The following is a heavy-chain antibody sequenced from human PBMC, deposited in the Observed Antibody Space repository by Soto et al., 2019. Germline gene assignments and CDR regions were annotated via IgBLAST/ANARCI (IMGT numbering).Heavy chain of an antibody. D-gene: IGHD3-10*01. Sequence: SVKVSWKASEGTFSSYTISWVRQAPGQGLEWMGRIIPILGIANYAQKFQGRVTITADKSTSTAYMELSSLRSEDTAVYYCARDEGDYCPYYFAYWGQGTLVTVSS. V-gene: IGHV1-69*04. J-gene: IGHJ4*02. CDR1: EGTFSSYT. CDR2: IIPILGIA. CDR3: ARDEGDYCPYYFAY.